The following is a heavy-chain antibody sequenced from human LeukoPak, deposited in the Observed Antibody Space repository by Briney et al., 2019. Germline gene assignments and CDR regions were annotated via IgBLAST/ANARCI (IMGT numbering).Heavy chain of an antibody. CDR2: ISAYNGNT. D-gene: IGHD6-13*01. Sequence: ASVKVSCKASGYTFTSYGISWVRQAPGQGLEWMGWISAYNGNTNYAQKFQGRVTMTRDTSISTAYMELSRLRSDDTAVYYCARSRAADPHNWFDPWGQGTLVTVSS. CDR3: ARSRAADPHNWFDP. V-gene: IGHV1-18*01. CDR1: GYTFTSYG. J-gene: IGHJ5*02.